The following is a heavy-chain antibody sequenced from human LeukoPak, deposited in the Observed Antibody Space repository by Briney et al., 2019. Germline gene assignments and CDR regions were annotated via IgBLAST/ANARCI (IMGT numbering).Heavy chain of an antibody. Sequence: ASVKVSCKASGYTFTSYYMHWVRQAPGQGLEWMGGIIPIFGTANYAQKSQGRVTITADESTSTAYMELSSLRSEDTAVYYCARDDSGYSGYDRLGMDVWGQGTTVTVSS. J-gene: IGHJ6*02. D-gene: IGHD5-12*01. CDR1: GYTFTSYY. CDR3: ARDDSGYSGYDRLGMDV. CDR2: IIPIFGTA. V-gene: IGHV1-69*13.